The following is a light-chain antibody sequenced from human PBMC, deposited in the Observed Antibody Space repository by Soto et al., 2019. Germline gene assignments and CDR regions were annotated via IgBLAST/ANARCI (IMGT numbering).Light chain of an antibody. CDR1: QSILTY. CDR3: QQSFRIPLT. Sequence: IQMTQSPSSLSASVGDRVTITCRASQSILTYLNWYQQQPGKAPRLLIYAASSLQSGVPSRFSGSGSGTDFTLTITSLQPEDFATYYCQQSFRIPLTFGGGTKVEIK. CDR2: AAS. J-gene: IGKJ4*01. V-gene: IGKV1-39*01.